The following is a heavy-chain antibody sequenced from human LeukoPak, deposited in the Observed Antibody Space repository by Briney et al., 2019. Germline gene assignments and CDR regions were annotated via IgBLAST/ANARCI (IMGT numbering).Heavy chain of an antibody. V-gene: IGHV3-23*01. D-gene: IGHD3-10*01. J-gene: IGHJ4*02. CDR3: AKALGYYGSGSYGCYDY. Sequence: GGSLRLSCAASGFTFSSYAMSWVRQAPGKGLEWVSAISGSGGSTYYADSVKGRFTISRDNSKNTLYLQMNSLRAEDTAVYYCAKALGYYGSGSYGCYDYWGQGTLVTVSS. CDR1: GFTFSSYA. CDR2: ISGSGGST.